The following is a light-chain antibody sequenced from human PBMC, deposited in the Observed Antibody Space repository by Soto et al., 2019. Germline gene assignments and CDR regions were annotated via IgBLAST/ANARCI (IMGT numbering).Light chain of an antibody. V-gene: IGLV2-14*01. CDR2: DVS. CDR1: SSDVGGYNY. Sequence: QSALTQPASVSGSPGQSITISCTGTSSDVGGYNYVSWYQQHPGKAHKLMIYDVSNRPSRVSNRFSGSKSGNTASLTISGLQAEHEADYYCSSYTSSSTYVVFGGGTKLTVL. J-gene: IGLJ2*01. CDR3: SSYTSSSTYVV.